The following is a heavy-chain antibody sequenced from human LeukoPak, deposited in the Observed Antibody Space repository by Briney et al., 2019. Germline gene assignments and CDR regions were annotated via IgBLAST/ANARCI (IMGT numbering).Heavy chain of an antibody. J-gene: IGHJ3*02. D-gene: IGHD3-9*01. CDR1: GFTFDNYA. CDR2: ISWNSGSI. V-gene: IGHV3-9*01. Sequence: PGGSLRLSCAASGFTFDNYAMNWVRQAPGKGLEWVSGISWNSGSIGYADSVKGRFTISRDNAKNSLYLQMNSLRAEDTALYYCAKDSEHADWLVPWGAFDIWGQGTMVTVSS. CDR3: AKDSEHADWLVPWGAFDI.